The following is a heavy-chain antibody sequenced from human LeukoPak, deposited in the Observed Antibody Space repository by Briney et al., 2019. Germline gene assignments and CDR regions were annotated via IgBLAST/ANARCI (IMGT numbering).Heavy chain of an antibody. CDR2: IYTSGST. CDR1: GGSINIYY. Sequence: SETLSLTCTVSGGSINIYYWSWIRQPAGKGLEWIGRIYTSGSTNYNPSLKTRVTMSADTSKNQFSLKLSSVTAADTAVYYCARGPLTMTRGFDPWGQGTLVTVSS. CDR3: ARGPLTMTRGFDP. J-gene: IGHJ5*02. V-gene: IGHV4-4*07. D-gene: IGHD4-17*01.